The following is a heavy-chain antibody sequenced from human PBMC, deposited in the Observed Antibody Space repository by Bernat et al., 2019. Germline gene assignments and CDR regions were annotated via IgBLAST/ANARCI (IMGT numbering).Heavy chain of an antibody. J-gene: IGHJ4*02. CDR1: GFSLSTSGVG. CDR3: ARQDGYNYYFDY. D-gene: IGHD5-24*01. CDR2: IYYSGTT. Sequence: KESGPTLVKPTQTLTLTCTFSGFSLSTSGVGVGWIRQPPGKGLEWIGSIYYSGTTYYNPSLKSRVTISVDTSKNQLSLKLSSVTAADTAVYYCARQDGYNYYFDYWGQGTLVTVSS. V-gene: IGHV4-39*01.